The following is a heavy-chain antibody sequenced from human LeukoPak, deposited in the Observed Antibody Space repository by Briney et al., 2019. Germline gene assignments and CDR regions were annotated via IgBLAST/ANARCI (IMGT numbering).Heavy chain of an antibody. V-gene: IGHV3-43*02. CDR2: ISGDGGST. CDR3: AGGGNPYYFDY. CDR1: GFTFDDYA. J-gene: IGHJ4*02. D-gene: IGHD3-10*01. Sequence: GGTLRLSCAASGFTFDDYAMHWVRQAPGKGLEWVSLISGDGGSTYYADSVKGRFTISRGNSKNSLYLQMNSLRTEDTALYYCAGGGNPYYFDYWGQGTLVTVSS.